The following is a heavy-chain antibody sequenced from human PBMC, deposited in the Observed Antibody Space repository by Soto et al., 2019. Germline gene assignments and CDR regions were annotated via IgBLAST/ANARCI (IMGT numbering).Heavy chain of an antibody. Sequence: QLQLQESGPGLVKPLETLSLTCTVSGGSISSSSYYWGWIRQPPGKGLEWIGSIYYSGSTYYNPSLKSRVTISVDTSKNQFSLKLSSVTAADTAVYYCARKGGYSGYELDYWGQGTLVTVSS. CDR2: IYYSGST. J-gene: IGHJ4*02. V-gene: IGHV4-39*01. D-gene: IGHD5-12*01. CDR1: GGSISSSSYY. CDR3: ARKGGYSGYELDY.